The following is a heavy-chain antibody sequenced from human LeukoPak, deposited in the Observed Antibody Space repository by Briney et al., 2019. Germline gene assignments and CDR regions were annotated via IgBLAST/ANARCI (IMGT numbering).Heavy chain of an antibody. CDR2: IYYSGTT. V-gene: IGHV4-39*01. J-gene: IGHJ4*02. D-gene: IGHD3-3*01. CDR1: GFTFSDYW. Sequence: GSLRLSCAASGFTFSDYWMDWIRQPPGKGLEWIGSIYYSGTTYYNPSLKSRVTISVDTSKIQFSLKLSSVAATDTAVYFCARLRFDFWSGYTHPYFDYWGQGTLVTVSS. CDR3: ARLRFDFWSGYTHPYFDY.